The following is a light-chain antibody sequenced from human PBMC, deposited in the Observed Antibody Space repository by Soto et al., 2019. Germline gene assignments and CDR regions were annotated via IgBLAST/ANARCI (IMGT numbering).Light chain of an antibody. J-gene: IGLJ1*01. V-gene: IGLV2-11*01. CDR3: CSSAGSYSYV. CDR2: DVS. Sequence: QSALTQPRSVSGSPGQSVTISCTGTSSDVGGYNYVSWYQPHPGKAPKLMIYDVSKRPSGVPDRFSGSKSGNTASLTISGLQAEDEAEYYCCSSAGSYSYVFGTGTKLTVL. CDR1: SSDVGGYNY.